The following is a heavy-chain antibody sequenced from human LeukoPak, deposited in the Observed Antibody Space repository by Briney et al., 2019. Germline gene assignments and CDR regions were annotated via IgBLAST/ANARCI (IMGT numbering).Heavy chain of an antibody. J-gene: IGHJ4*02. V-gene: IGHV4-59*01. CDR1: GGSISSYY. Sequence: PSETLSLTCTVSGGSISSYYWSWIRQPPGKGLEWIGYIYYSGSTNYNPSLKSRVTISVDTSKNQFSLKLSSVTAADTAVYYCARAAGRYYYDSSGYYHYFDYWGQGTLVTVSS. CDR2: IYYSGST. CDR3: ARAAGRYYYDSSGYYHYFDY. D-gene: IGHD3-22*01.